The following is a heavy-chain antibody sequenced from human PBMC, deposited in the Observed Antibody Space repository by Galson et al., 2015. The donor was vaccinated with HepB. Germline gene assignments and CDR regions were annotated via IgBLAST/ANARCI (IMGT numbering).Heavy chain of an antibody. D-gene: IGHD1-7*01. J-gene: IGHJ4*02. CDR3: ASQTRSFDY. CDR1: GFTFSSYA. Sequence: SLRLSCAASGFTFSSYAMHWVRQAPGKGLEWVAVISYDGSNKYYADSVKGRFTISRDNSKNTLYLQMSSLRSEDTAVYYCASQTRSFDYWGQGTLVTVSS. CDR2: ISYDGSNK. V-gene: IGHV3-30-3*01.